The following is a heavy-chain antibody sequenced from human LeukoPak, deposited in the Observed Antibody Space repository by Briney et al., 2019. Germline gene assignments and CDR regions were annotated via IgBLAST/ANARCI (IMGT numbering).Heavy chain of an antibody. CDR2: VKGGGGFT. CDR1: GFTFRSYW. CDR3: VRDGDDFNFDY. J-gene: IGHJ4*02. V-gene: IGHV3-74*01. Sequence: PGGSLRLSCAASGFTFRSYWMHWVRQAPGKGLVWVSRVKGGGGFTDYADSVYGRFTISRDNAKNTLYLHMHSLRAEDTAVYYCVRDGDDFNFDYWGQGSLVTVSS. D-gene: IGHD5-24*01.